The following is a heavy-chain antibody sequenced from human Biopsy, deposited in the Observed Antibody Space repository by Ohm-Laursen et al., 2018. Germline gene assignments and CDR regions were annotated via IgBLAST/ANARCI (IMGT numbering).Heavy chain of an antibody. J-gene: IGHJ6*02. CDR2: IHHSGST. CDR3: ARMDCSGGSCHYYSYGMGV. V-gene: IGHV4-4*09. Sequence: SDTLSLTCTVSGVSITAYYWSWIRQPPGKGLECIGNIHHSGSTNYNPSLKSRLTISVDTSKNQFSLKLSSVPAADTAVYYCARMDCSGGSCHYYSYGMGVWGQGTTVTVSS. CDR1: GVSITAYY. D-gene: IGHD2-15*01.